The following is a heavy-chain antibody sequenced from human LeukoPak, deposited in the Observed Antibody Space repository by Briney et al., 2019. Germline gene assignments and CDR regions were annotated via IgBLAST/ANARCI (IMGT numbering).Heavy chain of an antibody. Sequence: PSETLSLTCTVSGGSISSSSYYWGWIRQPPGKGLEWIGSIYYSGSTYYHPSLKSRVTISVDTSKNQFSLKLSSVTAADTAVYYCARTGGFGSSFYFDYWGQGTLVTVSS. V-gene: IGHV4-39*01. D-gene: IGHD6-6*01. CDR1: GGSISSSSYY. CDR2: IYYSGST. J-gene: IGHJ4*02. CDR3: ARTGGFGSSFYFDY.